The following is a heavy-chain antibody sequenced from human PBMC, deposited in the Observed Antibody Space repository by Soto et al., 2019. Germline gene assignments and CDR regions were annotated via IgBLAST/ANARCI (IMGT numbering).Heavy chain of an antibody. Sequence: SETLSLTCTVSGGSISSSSYYWGWIRQPPGKGLEWIGSIYYSGSTYYNPSLKSRVTISVDTSKNQFSLKLSSVTAADTAVYYCASRGSSSTYYYYYGMDVWGQGTTVTAP. V-gene: IGHV4-39*01. CDR3: ASRGSSSTYYYYYGMDV. CDR2: IYYSGST. D-gene: IGHD6-6*01. J-gene: IGHJ6*02. CDR1: GGSISSSSYY.